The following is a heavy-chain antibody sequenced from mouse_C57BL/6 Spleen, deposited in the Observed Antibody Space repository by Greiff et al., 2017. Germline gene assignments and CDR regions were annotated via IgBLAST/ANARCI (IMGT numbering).Heavy chain of an antibody. CDR1: GYIFTSYW. CDR3: ARSTGTYYFDY. J-gene: IGHJ2*01. CDR2: IDPSDSYT. D-gene: IGHD4-1*01. V-gene: IGHV1-50*01. Sequence: QVQLQQSGAELVKPGASVKLSCKASGYIFTSYWMQWVKQRPGQGLEWIGEIDPSDSYTNYNQKFKGKATLTVDTSSSTAYMQLSSLTSEDSAVYYCARSTGTYYFDYWGQGTTLTVSS.